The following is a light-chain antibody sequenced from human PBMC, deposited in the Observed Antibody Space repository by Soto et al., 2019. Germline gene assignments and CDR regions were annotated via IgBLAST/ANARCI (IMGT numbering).Light chain of an antibody. J-gene: IGLJ2*01. CDR2: GNT. V-gene: IGLV1-40*01. Sequence: QAVVTQPPSVSGAPGQRVTISCTGSSSNIGAGYDVHWYQQLPGTAPKLLIYGNTNRPSGVPDRFSGSKSGTSASLAITGLQADDEADYYCQSYDSGLSGHVVFGGGTKLTVL. CDR1: SSNIGAGYD. CDR3: QSYDSGLSGHVV.